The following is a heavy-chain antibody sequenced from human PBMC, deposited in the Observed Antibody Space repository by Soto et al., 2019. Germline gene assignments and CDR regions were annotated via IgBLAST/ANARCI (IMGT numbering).Heavy chain of an antibody. CDR2: IIPIFGTA. Sequence: SVKVSCKASGGTFSSYAISWVRQAPGQGLEWMGGIIPIFGTANYAQKFQGRVTITADESTSTAYMELSSLRSEDTAVYYCARNQTTIFGVVTPDYYYYGMDVWGQGTTVTVSS. D-gene: IGHD3-3*01. CDR3: ARNQTTIFGVVTPDYYYYGMDV. J-gene: IGHJ6*02. V-gene: IGHV1-69*13. CDR1: GGTFSSYA.